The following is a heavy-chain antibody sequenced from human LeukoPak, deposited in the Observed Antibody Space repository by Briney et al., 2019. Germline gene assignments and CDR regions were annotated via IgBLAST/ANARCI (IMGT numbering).Heavy chain of an antibody. D-gene: IGHD5-12*01. Sequence: PSETLSLTCTVSGGSISSGGYYWSWIRQHPGTGLEWIGYIYYSGSTYYNPSLKSRVTVSVNTYKNQFSLKLSSVTAADTAVYYCARGMSGYEGRHYFDYWGQGTLVTVPS. CDR1: GGSISSGGYY. CDR3: ARGMSGYEGRHYFDY. J-gene: IGHJ4*02. V-gene: IGHV4-31*03. CDR2: IYYSGST.